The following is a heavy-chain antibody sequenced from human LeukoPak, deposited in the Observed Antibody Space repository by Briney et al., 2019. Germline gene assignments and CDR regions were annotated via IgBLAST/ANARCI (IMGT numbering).Heavy chain of an antibody. CDR3: ASRYRAPDWFDP. Sequence: PSETLSLTCTVSGGSISSTSYYWGWIRQPPGKGLEWIGNIHYSGSTYCNPSLKSRVTILVDTSKNQFSLNLRSVTAADTAVYYCASRYRAPDWFDPWGQGTPVTVSS. CDR1: GGSISSTSYY. V-gene: IGHV4-39*07. CDR2: IHYSGST. D-gene: IGHD2-2*02. J-gene: IGHJ5*02.